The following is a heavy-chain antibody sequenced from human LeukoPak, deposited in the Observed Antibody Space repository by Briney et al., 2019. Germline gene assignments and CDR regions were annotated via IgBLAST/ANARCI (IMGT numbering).Heavy chain of an antibody. CDR3: ARHCKWELLDYFDY. D-gene: IGHD1-26*01. CDR2: IYYSGST. Sequence: SETLSLTCTVSGGSVGNSNDYWGWIRQSPGKGLEWIGSIYYSGSTYHNPSLKSRVTIFVDMSKNQFSLKLSSVTAADTAVYYCARHCKWELLDYFDYWGQGTLVTVSS. V-gene: IGHV4-39*01. CDR1: GGSVGNSNDY. J-gene: IGHJ4*02.